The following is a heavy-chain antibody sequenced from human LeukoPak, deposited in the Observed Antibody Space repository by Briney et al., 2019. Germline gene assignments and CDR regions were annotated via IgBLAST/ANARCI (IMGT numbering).Heavy chain of an antibody. J-gene: IGHJ4*02. Sequence: PSETLPLTCSVSGDSITNTNYYWGWVRQSPEKNLEWIVSMSFNGNIFYNPSLQSRVTISPDTSKNHFSLNLRSVTAADTAIYYCMRLNTYGLYLDYWGQGRLVTVSS. V-gene: IGHV4-39*07. CDR2: MSFNGNI. D-gene: IGHD3-10*01. CDR3: MRLNTYGLYLDY. CDR1: GDSITNTNYY.